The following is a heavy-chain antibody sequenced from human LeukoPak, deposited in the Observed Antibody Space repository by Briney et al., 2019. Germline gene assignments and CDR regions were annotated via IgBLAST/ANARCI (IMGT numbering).Heavy chain of an antibody. V-gene: IGHV4-59*03. Sequence: SETLSLTCTISGGSISSYYWGWVRQTPGKGLEWVGQIYYRGTPNYNPSLGGRVTISIDTSKNQFSLKLNSVTAADTAIYYCAAESERWLLRSWGQGTLVTVSS. CDR2: IYYRGTP. D-gene: IGHD6-19*01. CDR3: AAESERWLLRS. J-gene: IGHJ4*02. CDR1: GGSISSYY.